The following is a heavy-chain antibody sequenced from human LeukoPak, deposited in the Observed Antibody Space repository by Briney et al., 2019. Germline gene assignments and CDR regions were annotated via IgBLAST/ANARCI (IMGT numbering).Heavy chain of an antibody. CDR2: IKHDGIEK. V-gene: IGHV3-7*01. CDR3: ARGRSTEY. Sequence: GGSLRLSCVASGFTFNLYWMTWVRKAPGKGLGWVANIKHDGIEKHYVHSVKGRFTISRDNAKKSQYLQMSSLRGEDTAVYCCARGRSTEYWGRGTLVSVST. J-gene: IGHJ4*02. CDR1: GFTFNLYW.